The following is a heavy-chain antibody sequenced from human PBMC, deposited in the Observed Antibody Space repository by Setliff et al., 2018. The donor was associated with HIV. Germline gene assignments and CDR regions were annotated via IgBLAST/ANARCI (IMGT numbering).Heavy chain of an antibody. V-gene: IGHV3-7*01. D-gene: IGHD1-26*01. CDR2: IKQDGSQK. CDR3: ASSGSYGY. J-gene: IGHJ4*02. CDR1: GFSFSSYW. Sequence: PGGSLRLSCAASGFSFSSYWMSWVRQAPGKGLEWVANIKQDGSQKFYVDSVKGRFTISRDNAKNTLYLQMNSLRAEDTAVYYCASSGSYGYWGQGTLVTVSS.